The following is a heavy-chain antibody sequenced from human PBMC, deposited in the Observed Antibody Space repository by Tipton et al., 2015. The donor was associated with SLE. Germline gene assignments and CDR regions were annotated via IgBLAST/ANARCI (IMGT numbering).Heavy chain of an antibody. CDR1: GGSISSGVYY. CDR3: ASTSIRQCADN. V-gene: IGHV4-31*03. J-gene: IGHJ4*02. Sequence: TLSLTCTVSGGSISSGVYYWSWLRPHPGKGLEWIGYIYHSGNTYYNPSLKSRVRISVDTSKNQFSLKLNAVTAADTAVYYCASTSIRQCADNGGQGARITGSP. CDR2: IYHSGNT.